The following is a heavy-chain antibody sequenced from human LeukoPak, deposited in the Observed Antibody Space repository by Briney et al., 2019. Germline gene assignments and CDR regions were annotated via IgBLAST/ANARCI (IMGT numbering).Heavy chain of an antibody. V-gene: IGHV3-23*01. J-gene: IGHJ4*02. Sequence: GGSLRLSCAASGFTFSSYAMSWVRQAPGKGLEWVSAISGGDRSTYYADSVKGRFTISRDSSKNTLYLQMNSLRADDTAVYYCAKVHYYDSSGMGGFDYWGQGTLVTVSS. CDR1: GFTFSSYA. CDR3: AKVHYYDSSGMGGFDY. CDR2: ISGGDRST. D-gene: IGHD3-22*01.